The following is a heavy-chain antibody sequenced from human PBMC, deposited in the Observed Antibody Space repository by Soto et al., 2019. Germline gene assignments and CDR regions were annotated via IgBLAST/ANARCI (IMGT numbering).Heavy chain of an antibody. J-gene: IGHJ5*02. CDR3: AREGRDSSGYYSGWFDP. V-gene: IGHV4-59*12. D-gene: IGHD3-22*01. CDR2: IYYSGST. CDR1: GGSISSYY. Sequence: KPSETLSLTCTVSGGSISSYYWSWIRQPPGKGLEWIGYIYYSGSTYYNPSLKSRVTISVDTSKNQFSLQLSSVTAADTAVYYCAREGRDSSGYYSGWFDPWGQGTLVTVSS.